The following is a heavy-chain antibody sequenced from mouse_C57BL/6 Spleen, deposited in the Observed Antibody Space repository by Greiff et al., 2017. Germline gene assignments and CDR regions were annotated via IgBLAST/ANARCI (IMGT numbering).Heavy chain of an antibody. CDR1: GFTFSDYY. J-gene: IGHJ2*01. CDR2: INYDGNST. V-gene: IGHV5-16*01. CDR3: ARDPDGYFDS. D-gene: IGHD2-3*01. Sequence: EVHLVESEGGLVQPGSSMKLSCTASGFTFSDYYMALVRQVPEKGLEWVANINYDGNSTYYLDSLKSRFIISRDNAKNILYLQMSSLKSEDTATYCCARDPDGYFDSWGQGTTLTVSS.